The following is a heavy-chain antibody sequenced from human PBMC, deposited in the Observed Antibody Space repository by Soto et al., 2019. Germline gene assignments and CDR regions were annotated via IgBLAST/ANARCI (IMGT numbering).Heavy chain of an antibody. CDR3: EPGSGSRRYMYDMDV. D-gene: IGHD3-10*01. CDR2: IKDDGSET. J-gene: IGHJ6*03. CDR1: GFTFSRSW. Sequence: EVQLVESGGGLVQPGGSLRLSCVASGFTFSRSWMHWVRQAPGKGLEWLANIKDDGSETYYVNSVKGRFTISRDNAKNSVYLQMNTLRAEDTAVYYCEPGSGSRRYMYDMDVWGQGTKVTVSS. V-gene: IGHV3-7*02.